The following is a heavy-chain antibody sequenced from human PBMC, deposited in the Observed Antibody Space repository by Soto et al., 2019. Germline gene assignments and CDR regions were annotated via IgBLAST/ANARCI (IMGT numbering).Heavy chain of an antibody. CDR2: ITPIFGTA. CDR1: GGTFSSYA. J-gene: IGHJ6*02. Sequence: SVKVSCKASGGTFSSYAISWVRQAPGQGLEWMGGITPIFGTANYAQKFQGRVTITADESTSTAYMELSSLRSEDTAVYYCARGSDYSSSWYSAGYYYYGMDVWGQGTTVTVSS. CDR3: ARGSDYSSSWYSAGYYYYGMDV. D-gene: IGHD6-13*01. V-gene: IGHV1-69*13.